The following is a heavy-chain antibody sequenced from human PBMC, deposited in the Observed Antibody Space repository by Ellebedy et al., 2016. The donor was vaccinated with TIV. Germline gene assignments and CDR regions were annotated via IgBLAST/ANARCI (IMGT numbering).Heavy chain of an antibody. J-gene: IGHJ4*02. D-gene: IGHD6-6*01. CDR3: ARGTGAARPNFDY. Sequence: MPSETLSPTCTVSGGSINNYYWSWIRQLPGKGLEWIGYIYYSGSTNYNPSLKSRVTISVDTSKNQFSLNLSSVTAADTAVYYCARGTGAARPNFDYWGQGTLVTVSS. V-gene: IGHV4-59*01. CDR1: GGSINNYY. CDR2: IYYSGST.